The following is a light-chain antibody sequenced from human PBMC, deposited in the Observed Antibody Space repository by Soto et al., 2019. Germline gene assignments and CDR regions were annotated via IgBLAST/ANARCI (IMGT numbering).Light chain of an antibody. CDR1: QSVKNY. J-gene: IGKJ5*01. Sequence: EIVLTQSPAILSLSPGERATLSCRPSQSVKNYLAWYQQKPGQAPRLVIYDTYNRATGIPARFSGGGSGTDFPLTISSLEPEDFAVYYCQQRINWPITFGQGTRLEIK. CDR2: DTY. V-gene: IGKV3-11*01. CDR3: QQRINWPIT.